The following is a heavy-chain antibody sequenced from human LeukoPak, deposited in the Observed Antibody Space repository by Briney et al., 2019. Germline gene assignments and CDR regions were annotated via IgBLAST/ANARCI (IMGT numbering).Heavy chain of an antibody. CDR3: ARGPRYCSSTSCYRPYYFDY. CDR2: IYYSGST. J-gene: IGHJ4*02. CDR1: GGSISSGDYY. D-gene: IGHD2-2*02. V-gene: IGHV4-30-4*08. Sequence: SETLSLTYTLSGGSISSGDYYWSWIRQPPGKGLEWIGYIYYSGSTYYNPSLKSRVTISVDTSKNQFSLKLSSVTAADTAVYYCARGPRYCSSTSCYRPYYFDYWGQGTLVTVSS.